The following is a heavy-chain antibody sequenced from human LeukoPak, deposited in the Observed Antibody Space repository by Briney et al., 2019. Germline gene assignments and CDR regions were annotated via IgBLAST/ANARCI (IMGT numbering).Heavy chain of an antibody. CDR2: ISAYNGNT. J-gene: IGHJ4*02. CDR1: GYTFTSYY. D-gene: IGHD3-3*01. V-gene: IGHV1-18*04. CDR3: ARVGAIFGVVIIGGVDY. Sequence: ASVKVSCKASGYTFTSYYMHWVRQAPGQGLEWMGWISAYNGNTNYAQKLQGRVTMTTDTSTSTAYMELKSLRSDDTAVYYCARVGAIFGVVIIGGVDYWGQGTLVTVSS.